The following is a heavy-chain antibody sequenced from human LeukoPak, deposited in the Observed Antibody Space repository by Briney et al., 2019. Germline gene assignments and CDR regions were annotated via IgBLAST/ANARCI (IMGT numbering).Heavy chain of an antibody. CDR1: GYTFTSYD. D-gene: IGHD3-9*01. CDR3: ARPIDNYDILTGDHLNWFDP. V-gene: IGHV1-8*01. CDR2: MNPNSGNT. J-gene: IGHJ5*02. Sequence: GASVKVSCKASGYTFTSYDINWVRQATGQGLEWMGWMNPNSGNTGYAQKFQGRVTMTRNTSISTAYMELSSLRSEDTAVYYCARPIDNYDILTGDHLNWFDPWGQGTLVTVSS.